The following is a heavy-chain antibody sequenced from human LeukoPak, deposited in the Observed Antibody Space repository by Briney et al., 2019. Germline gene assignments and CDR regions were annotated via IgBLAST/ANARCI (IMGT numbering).Heavy chain of an antibody. CDR2: IYTGDSDT. CDR1: GYSFTSHW. Sequence: GESLQISCKGSGYSFTSHWIGWMRQMPAKGLEWLGIIYTGDSDTRYSPSFQVQVTISADKSISIAYLQWSSLKASDTAMYYCAGRTKGYSRSGDLWRQGTLVTVSS. CDR3: AGRTKGYSRSGDL. D-gene: IGHD6-6*01. V-gene: IGHV5-51*01. J-gene: IGHJ5*02.